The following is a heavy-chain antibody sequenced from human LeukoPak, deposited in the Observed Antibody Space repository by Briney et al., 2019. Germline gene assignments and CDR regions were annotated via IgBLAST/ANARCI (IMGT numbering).Heavy chain of an antibody. J-gene: IGHJ4*02. V-gene: IGHV4-34*01. D-gene: IGHD6-19*01. CDR3: ARETSLAGFASGLGFNY. CDR2: TNHSGST. Sequence: SETLSLTCAVYGVSFSGYYWNWIRQPPGKGLEWIGETNHSGSTNYNPSLKSRVTISVDTSKNQFSLKLTSVTAADTATYYCARETSLAGFASGLGFNYWGQGILVSVSS. CDR1: GVSFSGYY.